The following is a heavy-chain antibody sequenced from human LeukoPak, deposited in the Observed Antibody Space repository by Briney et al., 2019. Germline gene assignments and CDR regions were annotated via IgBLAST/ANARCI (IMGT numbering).Heavy chain of an antibody. D-gene: IGHD2-21*02. CDR3: AKGSPWYCSLPEWFDP. CDR2: ISGSGGST. J-gene: IGHJ5*02. CDR1: GFTFSSYA. Sequence: GGALRLSCAASGFTFSSYAMSWVRQAPGKGLEWVSAISGSGGSTYYADSVKGRFTISRDNSKNSLYLQMNSLRAEDTAVYYCAKGSPWYCSLPEWFDPWGQGTLVTVSS. V-gene: IGHV3-23*01.